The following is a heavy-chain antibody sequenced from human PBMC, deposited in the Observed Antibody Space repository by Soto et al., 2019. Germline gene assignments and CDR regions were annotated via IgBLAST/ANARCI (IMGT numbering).Heavy chain of an antibody. CDR3: ARGVWVTDGGMNYSYYYMDV. CDR1: GGTLSSYT. CDR2: IIPVLNIT. Sequence: QVQLVQSGAEVQKPGSSLRVSCEASGGTLSSYTFNWVRQAPGQGLEWMGRIIPVLNITNYAQNFKGRVTITAGKSTSTVYMELSSLRSDDSAIYYCARGVWVTDGGMNYSYYYMDVWGKGSTVTVSS. V-gene: IGHV1-69*02. J-gene: IGHJ6*03. D-gene: IGHD2-21*02.